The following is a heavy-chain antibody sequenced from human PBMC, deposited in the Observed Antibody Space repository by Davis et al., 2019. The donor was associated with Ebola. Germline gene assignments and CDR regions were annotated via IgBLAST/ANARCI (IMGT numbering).Heavy chain of an antibody. CDR3: AKDREQYGD. CDR1: GFTFSSYA. CDR2: ISGSGGST. J-gene: IGHJ4*02. D-gene: IGHD1/OR15-1a*01. Sequence: GESLKISCAASGFTFSSYAMSWVRQAPGKGLEWVSAISGSGGSTYYADSVKGRFTISRDNSKNTLYLQMNSQRAEDTAVYYCAKDREQYGDWGQGTLVTVSS. V-gene: IGHV3-23*01.